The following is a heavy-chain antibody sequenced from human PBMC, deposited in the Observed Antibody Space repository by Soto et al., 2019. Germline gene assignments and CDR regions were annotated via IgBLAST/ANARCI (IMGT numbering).Heavy chain of an antibody. CDR3: AIVTVAGTLIDYFDY. Sequence: GASVKVSCKASGYTFTSYAMHWVRQAPGQGLEWMGWISAYNGNTNYAQKLQGRVTMTTDTSTSTAYMELRSLRSDDTAVYYCAIVTVAGTLIDYFDYWGQGTLVTVSS. CDR1: GYTFTSYA. D-gene: IGHD6-19*01. V-gene: IGHV1-18*01. CDR2: ISAYNGNT. J-gene: IGHJ4*02.